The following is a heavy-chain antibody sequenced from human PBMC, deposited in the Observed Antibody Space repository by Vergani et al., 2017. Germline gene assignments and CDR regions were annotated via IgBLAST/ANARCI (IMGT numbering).Heavy chain of an antibody. D-gene: IGHD6-6*01. Sequence: EAYLVQSGGGLVTPGGSLRLSCAASGFNFPSFTMNWVRQAPGRGLEWISAIGTAGDTYYPGSVKGRFTISRENAKNSLYLQMNGLRAGDTAVYYCARRDSSSPALDYWGQGTLVTVSS. CDR2: IGTAGDT. J-gene: IGHJ4*02. CDR1: GFNFPSFT. CDR3: ARRDSSSPALDY. V-gene: IGHV3-13*01.